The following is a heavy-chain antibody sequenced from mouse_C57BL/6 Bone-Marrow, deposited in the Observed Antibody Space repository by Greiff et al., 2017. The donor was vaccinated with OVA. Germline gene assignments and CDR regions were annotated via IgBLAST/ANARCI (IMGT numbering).Heavy chain of an antibody. J-gene: IGHJ4*01. CDR2: ISDGGSYT. Sequence: EVKLVESGGGLVKPGGSLKLSCAASGFTFSSYAMSWVRQTPEKRLEWVATISDGGSYTYYPDNVKGRFTISRDNAKNNLYLQMSHLKSEDTAMYYCAREESLITTVVATSMDYWGQGTSVTVSS. CDR1: GFTFSSYA. D-gene: IGHD1-1*01. V-gene: IGHV5-4*01. CDR3: AREESLITTVVATSMDY.